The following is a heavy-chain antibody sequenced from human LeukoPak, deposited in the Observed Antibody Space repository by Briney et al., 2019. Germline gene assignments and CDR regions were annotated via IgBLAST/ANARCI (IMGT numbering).Heavy chain of an antibody. Sequence: GGSLRLSCAASGFTFSKYWMHWVRQAPGKGLVWVSRTYNDGSTTTYADSVKGRFTISRDSAKNTLFLQMNSLRAEDTAVYYCARAGQYSGTYDFYYMDVWGKGTSVTISS. CDR1: GFTFSKYW. CDR2: TYNDGSTT. CDR3: ARAGQYSGTYDFYYMDV. V-gene: IGHV3-74*03. J-gene: IGHJ6*03. D-gene: IGHD1-26*01.